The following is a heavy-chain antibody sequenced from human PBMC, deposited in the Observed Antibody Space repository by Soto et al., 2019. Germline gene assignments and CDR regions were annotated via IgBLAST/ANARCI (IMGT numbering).Heavy chain of an antibody. J-gene: IGHJ4*02. Sequence: EVQLLESGGGLVQPGGSLRLSCAASGFTFSSYAMSCVRQAPGQGLEWVSAISGSGGSTYYADAVKGRFTISRDNSKNTLYLQMNSLRAEDTAVYYCAKDLDNWNGHYWGQGTLVTVSS. D-gene: IGHD1-1*01. CDR3: AKDLDNWNGHY. V-gene: IGHV3-23*01. CDR2: ISGSGGST. CDR1: GFTFSSYA.